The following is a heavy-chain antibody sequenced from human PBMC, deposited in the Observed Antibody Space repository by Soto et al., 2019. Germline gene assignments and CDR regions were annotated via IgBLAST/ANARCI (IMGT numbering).Heavy chain of an antibody. J-gene: IGHJ4*02. CDR3: ARAPLYSSGWPDY. V-gene: IGHV4-4*02. CDR2: IYHSGST. CDR1: GGSISSSNW. D-gene: IGHD6-19*01. Sequence: PSETLSLTCAVSGGSISSSNWCSWVRQPPGKGLEWIGEIYHSGSTNYNPSLKSRVTISVDKSKNQFSLKLSSVTAADTAVYYCARAPLYSSGWPDYWGQGTLVTVSS.